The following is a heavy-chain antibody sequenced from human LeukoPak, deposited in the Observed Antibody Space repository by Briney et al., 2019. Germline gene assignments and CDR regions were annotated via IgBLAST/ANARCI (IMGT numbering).Heavy chain of an antibody. CDR1: GFTFSDYY. Sequence: GGSLRLSCAASGFTFSDYYMNWIRQAPGKGLEWVAYISCSSDFTNYADSVKGRFTISRDNAKNSLYLQMNSLRADDTAVYYCARRYYDFLTGYYNLYFDLWGRGTLVTASS. J-gene: IGHJ2*01. CDR2: ISCSSDFT. D-gene: IGHD3-9*01. CDR3: ARRYYDFLTGYYNLYFDL. V-gene: IGHV3-11*03.